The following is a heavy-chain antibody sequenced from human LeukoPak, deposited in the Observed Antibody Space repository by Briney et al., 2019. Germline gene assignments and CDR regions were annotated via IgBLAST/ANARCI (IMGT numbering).Heavy chain of an antibody. J-gene: IGHJ6*02. CDR1: GFTFRNYA. CDR3: ATPTTVTTDYYYGMDV. V-gene: IGHV3-23*01. CDR2: VTDSGTNT. D-gene: IGHD4-17*01. Sequence: GGSLRLSCAASGFTFRNYAMSWVRQAPGKGLECISYVTDSGTNTDYADSVKGRFTISRDNSKNTLYLQMNSLRAEDTAVYYCATPTTVTTDYYYGMDVWGQGTTVTVSS.